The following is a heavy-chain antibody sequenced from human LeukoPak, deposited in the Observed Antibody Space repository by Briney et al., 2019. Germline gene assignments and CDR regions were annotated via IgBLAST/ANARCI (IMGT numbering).Heavy chain of an antibody. V-gene: IGHV5-51*01. CDR2: IYPGDSDT. D-gene: IGHD4-17*01. CDR1: GYSFNTYW. CDR3: ARHYVEDAVDY. Sequence: GESLKISCKGSGYSFNTYWIGWVRQMPGKGLEWMGIIYPGDSDTKYSPSFQGQVTISADKSISTAYLQWSSLKASDTAMYYCARHYVEDAVDYWGQGTLVTVSS. J-gene: IGHJ4*02.